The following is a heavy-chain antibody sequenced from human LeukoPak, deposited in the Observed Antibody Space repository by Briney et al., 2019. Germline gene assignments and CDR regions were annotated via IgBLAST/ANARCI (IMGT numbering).Heavy chain of an antibody. CDR2: IYTSGST. CDR3: ARDYCSGGSCYLFDY. D-gene: IGHD2-15*01. CDR1: GGSISSYY. Sequence: PSETLSHTCTVSGGSISSYYWSWIRQPAGKGLEWIGRIYTSGSTNYNPSLKSRVTMSVDTSKNQFSLKLSSVTAADTAVYYCARDYCSGGSCYLFDYWGQGTLVTVSS. J-gene: IGHJ4*02. V-gene: IGHV4-4*07.